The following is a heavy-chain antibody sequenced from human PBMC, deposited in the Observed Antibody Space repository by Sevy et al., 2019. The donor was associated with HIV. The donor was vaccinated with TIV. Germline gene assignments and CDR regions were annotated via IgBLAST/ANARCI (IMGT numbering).Heavy chain of an antibody. Sequence: GGSLRLSCAASGFTFSSYGMHWVRQAPGKGLEWVAVISYDGSNKYYADSVKGRFTISRDNSKNTLYLQMNSLRAEDTAVYYCAKVWTYYDILTGYGEWGQGTLVTVSS. D-gene: IGHD3-9*01. V-gene: IGHV3-30*18. J-gene: IGHJ4*02. CDR1: GFTFSSYG. CDR3: AKVWTYYDILTGYGE. CDR2: ISYDGSNK.